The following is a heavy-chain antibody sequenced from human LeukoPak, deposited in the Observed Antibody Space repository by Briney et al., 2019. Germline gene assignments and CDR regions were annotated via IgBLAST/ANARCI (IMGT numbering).Heavy chain of an antibody. V-gene: IGHV4-38-2*02. CDR2: IYHSGST. D-gene: IGHD6-6*01. Sequence: SETLSLTCTVSGYSISTGYYWGWIRQPPGKGLEWIGSIYHSGSTYYNPSLKSRVTISVDTSKNHFSLKLSSVTAADTAVYYCARAGKGSIAVPFDPWGQGTLVTVSS. CDR3: ARAGKGSIAVPFDP. J-gene: IGHJ5*02. CDR1: GYSISTGYY.